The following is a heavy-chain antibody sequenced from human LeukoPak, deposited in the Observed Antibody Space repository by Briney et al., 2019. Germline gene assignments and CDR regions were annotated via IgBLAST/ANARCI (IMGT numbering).Heavy chain of an antibody. J-gene: IGHJ4*02. V-gene: IGHV4-4*02. D-gene: IGHD4-17*01. CDR3: ASLGDYHYNFDD. Sequence: SGTLSLTCAVSAYSISNGHWWRWIRQPPGKGLEWIGEIYHSGSTHYNPSLKSRVTISVDTSRNQFSLMLSSVTAADTAVYYCASLGDYHYNFDDWGQGTLVTVSS. CDR2: IYHSGST. CDR1: AYSISNGHW.